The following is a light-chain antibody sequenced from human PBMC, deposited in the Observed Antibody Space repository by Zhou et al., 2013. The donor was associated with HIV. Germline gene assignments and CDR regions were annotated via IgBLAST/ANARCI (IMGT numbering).Light chain of an antibody. Sequence: DIQMTQSPSAMSASVGDRVTITCRASQDVSNKLAWFQQKPGEVPKRLIYAASTLHRGVPSRFSGSGSGTEFTLTISSLQPDDFATYYCQQYNSYPTFGQGTKVEIK. CDR3: QQYNSYPT. J-gene: IGKJ1*01. CDR1: QDVSNK. V-gene: IGKV1-17*03. CDR2: AAS.